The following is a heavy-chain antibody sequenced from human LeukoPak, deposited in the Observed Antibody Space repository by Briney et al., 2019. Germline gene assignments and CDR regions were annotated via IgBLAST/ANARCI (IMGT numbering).Heavy chain of an antibody. Sequence: GGSLRLSCAASGFTFSNYSMSWVRQAPEKGLEWVAHINQDGSEEHYMDSVKARFIISRDNAKKSLSLQMDRLRAEDTAVYYCVGDGGVSGYDLLDYWGQGTLVTVSS. J-gene: IGHJ4*02. D-gene: IGHD5-12*01. CDR1: GFTFSNYS. V-gene: IGHV3-7*01. CDR3: VGDGGVSGYDLLDY. CDR2: INQDGSEE.